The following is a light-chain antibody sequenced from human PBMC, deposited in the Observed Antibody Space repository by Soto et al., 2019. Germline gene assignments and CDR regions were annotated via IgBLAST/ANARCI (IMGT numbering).Light chain of an antibody. J-gene: IGLJ1*01. CDR2: DVS. V-gene: IGLV2-14*01. Sequence: QSALTQPASVSGSPGQSITISCTGTSSDVGGYNYVSWYQQHPGKAPKLMIYDVSNRPSGVSNRFSGYKSGNTASLTISGLEAEYEADYYCSSYRSSSTRVFGTGTKLTVL. CDR3: SSYRSSSTRV. CDR1: SSDVGGYNY.